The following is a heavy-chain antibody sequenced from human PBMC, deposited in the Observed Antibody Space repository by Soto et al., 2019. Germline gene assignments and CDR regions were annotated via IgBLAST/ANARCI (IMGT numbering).Heavy chain of an antibody. J-gene: IGHJ4*02. CDR2: INPNSGGT. CDR3: AREPATAKPEGVDF. Sequence: ASVKVSCKASGYTFSDYYIHWVRQAPGQGLEWMGWINPNSGGTKYAPKFQGGVTMTKDTSITTAYMELSRLRSGDTAVYYCAREPATAKPEGVDFWGQGTLVTVSS. D-gene: IGHD1-1*01. CDR1: GYTFSDYY. V-gene: IGHV1-2*02.